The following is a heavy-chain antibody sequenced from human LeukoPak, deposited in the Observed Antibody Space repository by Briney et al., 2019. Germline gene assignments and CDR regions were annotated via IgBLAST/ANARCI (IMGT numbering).Heavy chain of an antibody. Sequence: SETLSLTCSVSRGSISSPNYYWGWIRQPPGKGLEWIGNIFYSGTTYYNPSLPSLKSRVTILIDTSKNQFSLRLRFVTAADTAVYYCARDGATVIRGAFDIWGQGTMVTVSS. CDR2: IFYSGTT. J-gene: IGHJ3*02. D-gene: IGHD4-17*01. CDR1: RGSISSPNYY. CDR3: ARDGATVIRGAFDI. V-gene: IGHV4-39*07.